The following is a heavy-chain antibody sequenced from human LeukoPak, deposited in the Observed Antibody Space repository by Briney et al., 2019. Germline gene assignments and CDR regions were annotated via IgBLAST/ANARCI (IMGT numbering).Heavy chain of an antibody. CDR2: ISISGSTI. V-gene: IGHV3-48*04. CDR3: VRETGWLFDF. D-gene: IGHD5-12*01. CDR1: GFTFSSYS. Sequence: GGSLRLSCAASGFTFSSYSMNWVRKPPGKGLEWVSYISISGSTIYYADSVKGRFTISRDNAKNSLYLQMNSQRAEDTAVYYCVRETGWLFDFWGQGTLVIVSS. J-gene: IGHJ4*02.